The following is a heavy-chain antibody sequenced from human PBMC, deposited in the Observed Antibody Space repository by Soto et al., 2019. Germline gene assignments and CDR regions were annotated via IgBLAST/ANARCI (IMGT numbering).Heavy chain of an antibody. D-gene: IGHD3-22*01. J-gene: IGHJ4*02. V-gene: IGHV1-69*13. CDR2: IIPIFGTA. CDR1: GGTFSSYA. CDR3: ARDRLYYYDSSGYLDY. Sequence: GASVKVSCKASGGTFSSYAISWVRQAPGQGLEWMGGIIPIFGTANYAQKFQGRVTITADESTSTAYMELSSLRSEDTAVFYCARDRLYYYDSSGYLDYWGQGTLVTVSS.